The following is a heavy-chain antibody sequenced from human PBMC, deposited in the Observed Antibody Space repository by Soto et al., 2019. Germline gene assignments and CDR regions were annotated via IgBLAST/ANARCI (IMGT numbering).Heavy chain of an antibody. D-gene: IGHD4-17*01. V-gene: IGHV3-30*18. J-gene: IGHJ4*02. CDR1: GFTFSSYG. CDR2: ISYDGSNK. Sequence: GGSLRLSCAASGFTFSSYGMHWVRQAPGKGLEWVAAISYDGSNKYYADSVKGRFTISRDNSKNTLYLQMNSLRAEDTAVYYCANQYGDYDYFDYWGQGTLVTVSS. CDR3: ANQYGDYDYFDY.